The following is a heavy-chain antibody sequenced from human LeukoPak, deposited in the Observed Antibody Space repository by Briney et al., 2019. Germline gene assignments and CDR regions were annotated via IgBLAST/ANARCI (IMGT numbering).Heavy chain of an antibody. D-gene: IGHD2-15*01. Sequence: GGSLRLSCAASGFPFSNYGMHWVRQAPGKGLEWVALIQSDGSKTYSADSVKGRFTISRDNPRNTLYLQMNRLRPEDTAVYCCAKRYCKSATCRSDMDAWGQGTTVTVSS. CDR3: AKRYCKSATCRSDMDA. CDR2: IQSDGSKT. J-gene: IGHJ6*02. CDR1: GFPFSNYG. V-gene: IGHV3-30*02.